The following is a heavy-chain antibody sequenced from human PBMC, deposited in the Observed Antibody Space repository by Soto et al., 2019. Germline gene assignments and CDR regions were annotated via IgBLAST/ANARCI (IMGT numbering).Heavy chain of an antibody. D-gene: IGHD3-10*01. J-gene: IGHJ6*02. CDR1: GFTFSSYA. Sequence: EVQLLESGGGLVQPGGSLRLSCAASGFTFSSYAMSWVRQAPGKGLEWVSAISGSGGSTYYADSVKGRFTICRDNSKNTLYLQMHSRRAEDTAVYYCAKDLEGSGSYSPSLGYYGMDVWGQGTTVTVSS. CDR3: AKDLEGSGSYSPSLGYYGMDV. V-gene: IGHV3-23*01. CDR2: ISGSGGST.